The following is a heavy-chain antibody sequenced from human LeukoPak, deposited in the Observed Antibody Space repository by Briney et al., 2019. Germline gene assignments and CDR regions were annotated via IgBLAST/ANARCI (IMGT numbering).Heavy chain of an antibody. J-gene: IGHJ4*02. CDR2: ISSGSSVL. V-gene: IGHV3-48*04. Sequence: GGSLRLSCAASGFTFSIFSMNWVRLVPGEGLEWVAYISSGSSVLYYADSAEGRFTISRDDAKHSLYLQMNSLRVEDSAVYYCATDSAAPPVTFDYWGQGILVTVSS. CDR1: GFTFSIFS. CDR3: ATDSAAPPVTFDY. D-gene: IGHD6-13*01.